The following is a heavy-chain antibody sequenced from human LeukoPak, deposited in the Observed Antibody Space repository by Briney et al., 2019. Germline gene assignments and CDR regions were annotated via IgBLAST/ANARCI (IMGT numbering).Heavy chain of an antibody. D-gene: IGHD5-24*01. CDR1: GGSISGSNYY. CDR3: ARECRDGYGLDP. J-gene: IGHJ5*02. V-gene: IGHV4-39*07. Sequence: SETLSLTCTVSGGSISGSNYYWGWISQPPGKGLEWIGSIYYSGTTYYSPSPPGRVTISVDTSKNQFSLRLSSVTAADTAVYFCARECRDGYGLDPWGQGILVTVSS. CDR2: IYYSGTT.